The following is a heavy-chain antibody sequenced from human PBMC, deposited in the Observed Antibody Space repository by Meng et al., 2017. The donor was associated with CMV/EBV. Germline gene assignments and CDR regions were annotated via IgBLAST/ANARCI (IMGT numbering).Heavy chain of an antibody. J-gene: IGHJ4*02. Sequence: QVQLQGAGPGLGQPSQTLSLTCTVSGGSISSGSYYWSWIRQPAGKGLEWIGRIYTSGSTNYNPSLKSRVTISVDTSKNQFSLKLSSVTAADTAVYYCASVQGLGVSWGQGTLVTVSS. CDR1: GGSISSGSYY. CDR2: IYTSGST. D-gene: IGHD3-10*01. CDR3: ASVQGLGVS. V-gene: IGHV4-61*02.